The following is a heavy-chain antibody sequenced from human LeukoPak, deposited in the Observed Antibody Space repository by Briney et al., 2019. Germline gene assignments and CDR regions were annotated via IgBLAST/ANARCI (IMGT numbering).Heavy chain of an antibody. J-gene: IGHJ4*02. D-gene: IGHD3-22*01. Sequence: ASVKVSCKASGYTFTGYYMHWVRQAPGQGLEWMGRINPNSGGTNYAQKFQGRVTMTRDTSISTAYVELSRLRSDDTAVYYCAAYYYDSSGSDYWGQGTLVTVSS. CDR2: INPNSGGT. V-gene: IGHV1-2*06. CDR3: AAYYYDSSGSDY. CDR1: GYTFTGYY.